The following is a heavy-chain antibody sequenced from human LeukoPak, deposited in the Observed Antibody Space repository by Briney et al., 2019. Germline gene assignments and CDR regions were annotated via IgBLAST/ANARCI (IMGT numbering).Heavy chain of an antibody. D-gene: IGHD3-16*01. CDR2: IDPSGGST. CDR1: GYTFTSYY. Sequence: GASVKVSCKASGYTFTSYYMHWVRQAPGQGLEWMGIIDPSGGSTSYAQKFQGRVTMTRDTSTSTVYMELSSLRSEDTAVYYCARADLYDYVWGSPDYWGQGTLVTVSS. CDR3: ARADLYDYVWGSPDY. V-gene: IGHV1-46*01. J-gene: IGHJ4*02.